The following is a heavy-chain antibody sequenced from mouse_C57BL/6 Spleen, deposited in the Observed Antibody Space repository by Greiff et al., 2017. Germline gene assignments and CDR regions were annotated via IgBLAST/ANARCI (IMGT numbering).Heavy chain of an antibody. J-gene: IGHJ4*01. CDR3: AKTGGTTEYYAMDY. D-gene: IGHD1-1*01. V-gene: IGHV2-5*01. CDR2: IWRGGST. CDR1: GFSLTSYG. Sequence: VQLQQSGPGLVQPSQSLSITCTVSGFSLTSYGVPWVRQSPGKGLEWLGVIWRGGSTDYNAAFMSRLSITKDNSKSQVYFKMNSLQANDTAIYYCAKTGGTTEYYAMDYWGQGTSVTVSS.